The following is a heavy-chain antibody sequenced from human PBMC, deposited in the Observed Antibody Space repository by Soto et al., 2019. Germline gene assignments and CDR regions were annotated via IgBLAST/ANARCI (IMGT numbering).Heavy chain of an antibody. D-gene: IGHD3-22*01. CDR2: IYYSGST. CDR1: GGSLISGAYY. V-gene: IGHV4-31*03. Sequence: SETLSLTCTVSGGSLISGAYYWSWIRQHPGKGLEWIGYIYYSGSTYYNPSLKSRVTISVDTSKNQLSLKLSSVTAADTAVYYCARAPPTYYYDSSGYYFGPSSDYCGEGTLVTLSS. J-gene: IGHJ4*02. CDR3: ARAPPTYYYDSSGYYFGPSSDY.